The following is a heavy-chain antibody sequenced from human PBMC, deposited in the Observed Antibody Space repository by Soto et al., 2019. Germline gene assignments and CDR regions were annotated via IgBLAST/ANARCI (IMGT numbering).Heavy chain of an antibody. CDR1: GGSFSGYY. CDR3: ATNPSMIVLNYFDY. V-gene: IGHV4-34*01. J-gene: IGHJ4*02. CDR2: INHSGST. Sequence: SETLSLTCAVYGGSFSGYYWSWIRQPPGKGLECIGEINHSGSTNYNPSLKSRVTISVDTSKNQFSLKLSSVTAADTAVYYCATNPSMIVLNYFDYWGQGTLVTVSS. D-gene: IGHD3-22*01.